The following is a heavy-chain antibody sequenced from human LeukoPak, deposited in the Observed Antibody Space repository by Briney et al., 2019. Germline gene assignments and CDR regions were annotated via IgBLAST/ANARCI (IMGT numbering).Heavy chain of an antibody. J-gene: IGHJ5*02. CDR3: ARGGSWIQLSNWFDP. CDR2: INPNSGGT. CDR1: GYTFTGYY. V-gene: IGHV1-2*02. D-gene: IGHD5-18*01. Sequence: GASVKVSCKASGYTFTGYYMHWVRQAPGQGLEWMGWINPNSGGTNYAQKFQGRVTMTRDTSISTAYMELSSLRSEDTAVYYCARGGSWIQLSNWFDPWGQGTLVTVSS.